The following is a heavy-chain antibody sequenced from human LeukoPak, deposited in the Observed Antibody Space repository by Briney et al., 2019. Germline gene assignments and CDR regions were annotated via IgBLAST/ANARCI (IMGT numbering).Heavy chain of an antibody. CDR2: ISSSSSTI. Sequence: GGSLRLSCAASGFTFSSYSMNWVRQAPGKGLEWVSYISSSSSTIYYADSVKGRFTISRDNAKNSLYLQMNGLRAEDTAVYYCAKAQHYYDSSGFIWGQGTLVTVS. CDR3: AKAQHYYDSSGFI. D-gene: IGHD3-22*01. CDR1: GFTFSSYS. V-gene: IGHV3-48*04. J-gene: IGHJ4*02.